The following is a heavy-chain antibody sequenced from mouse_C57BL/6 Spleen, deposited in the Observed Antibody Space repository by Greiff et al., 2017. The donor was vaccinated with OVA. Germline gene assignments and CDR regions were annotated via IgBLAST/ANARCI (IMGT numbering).Heavy chain of an antibody. D-gene: IGHD2-5*01. V-gene: IGHV1-39*01. CDR2: INPNYGTT. J-gene: IGHJ1*03. CDR3: ARTYSNYWYFDV. Sequence: VEPGASVKISCKASGYSFTDYNMNWVKQSNGKSLEWIGVINPNYGTTSYNQKFKGKATLTVDQSSSTAYMQLNSLTSEDSAVYYCARTYSNYWYFDVWGTGTTVTVSS. CDR1: GYSFTDYN.